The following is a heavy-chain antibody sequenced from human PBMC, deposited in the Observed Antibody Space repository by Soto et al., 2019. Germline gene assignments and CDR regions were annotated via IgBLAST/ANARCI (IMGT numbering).Heavy chain of an antibody. CDR3: AARIAAAGPLGY. J-gene: IGHJ4*02. V-gene: IGHV3-30-3*01. D-gene: IGHD6-13*01. CDR1: GFTFSSYA. CDR2: ISYDGSNK. Sequence: QVQLVESGGGVVQPGRSLRLSCAASGFTFSSYAMHWVRQAPGKGLEWVAVISYDGSNKYYADSVKGRFTISRDNSKNTLYLRMHSLRAEDTAVYYCAARIAAAGPLGYWGQGTLVTVSS.